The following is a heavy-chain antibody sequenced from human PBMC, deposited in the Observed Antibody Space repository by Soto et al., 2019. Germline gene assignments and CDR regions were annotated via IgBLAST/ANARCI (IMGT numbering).Heavy chain of an antibody. V-gene: IGHV2-5*01. CDR1: GFSLSTSGVG. Sequence: QGTLKESGPTLVKPTQALTLTYSFSGFSLSTSGVGVGWIRQSPGKALEWLALIYWSGDEHYRPSLKSRLSIIKDTSRNHVVLIMTDMDPVVTATYYCARGLATLPVFAFDIWGQGTIVTVSS. CDR3: ARGLATLPVFAFDI. J-gene: IGHJ3*02. CDR2: IYWSGDE. D-gene: IGHD6-6*01.